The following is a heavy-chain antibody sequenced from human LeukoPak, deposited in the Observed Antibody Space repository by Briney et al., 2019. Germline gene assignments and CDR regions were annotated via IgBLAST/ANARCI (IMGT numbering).Heavy chain of an antibody. Sequence: GESLKISCKGSGCSFTSYWIGWVRQMPGKGLEWMGIIYPGDSGTRYSPSFQGQVTISADKSISTAYLQWSSLKASDTAMYYCARRTPRITGTWDYWGQGTLVTVSS. CDR3: ARRTPRITGTWDY. CDR1: GCSFTSYW. D-gene: IGHD1/OR15-1a*01. CDR2: IYPGDSGT. V-gene: IGHV5-51*01. J-gene: IGHJ4*02.